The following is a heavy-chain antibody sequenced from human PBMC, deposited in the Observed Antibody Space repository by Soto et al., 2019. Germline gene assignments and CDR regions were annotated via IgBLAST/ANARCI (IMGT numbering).Heavy chain of an antibody. CDR1: GGSISSYY. D-gene: IGHD1-7*01. CDR2: IYYSGST. CDR3: SGGRVVELYDY. Sequence: PSETLSLTCTVSGGSISSYYWRWIRQPPGKGLEWIGYIYYSGSTNYNPSLKSRVTISVDTSKNQFALKLSSVTAADTAVYYCSGGRVVELYDYWGQGTLVTVSS. J-gene: IGHJ4*02. V-gene: IGHV4-59*01.